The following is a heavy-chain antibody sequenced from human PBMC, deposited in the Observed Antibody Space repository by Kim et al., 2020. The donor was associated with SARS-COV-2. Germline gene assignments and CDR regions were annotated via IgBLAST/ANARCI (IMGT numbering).Heavy chain of an antibody. Sequence: SETLSLTCTVSGGSVSSGSYYWSWIRQPPGKGLEWIGYIYYSGSTNYNPSLKSRVTISVDTSKNQFSLKLSSVTAADTAVYYCARDRGGFITMATAFNWYFDLWGRGTLVTVSS. CDR1: GGSVSSGSYY. V-gene: IGHV4-61*01. CDR3: ARDRGGFITMATAFNWYFDL. D-gene: IGHD3-10*01. J-gene: IGHJ2*01. CDR2: IYYSGST.